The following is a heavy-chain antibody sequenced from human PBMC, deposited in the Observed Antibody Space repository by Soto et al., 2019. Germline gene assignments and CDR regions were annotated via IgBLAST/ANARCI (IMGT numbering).Heavy chain of an antibody. Sequence: QVQLVQSGVEVKKPGASVKVSCKASGYTFTNYAISWVRQAPGRGLEWMGWVNTYNGNPNYAQIFQGRATMTTDTSTGTAYMELRSLNSDDSAVYYCARDSQYSTDWQRFDSWGQGTLVTVSS. CDR1: GYTFTNYA. V-gene: IGHV1-18*01. D-gene: IGHD6-6*01. CDR2: VNTYNGNP. J-gene: IGHJ4*02. CDR3: ARDSQYSTDWQRFDS.